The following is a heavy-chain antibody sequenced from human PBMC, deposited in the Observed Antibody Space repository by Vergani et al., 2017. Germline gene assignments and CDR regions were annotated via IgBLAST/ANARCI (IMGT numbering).Heavy chain of an antibody. Sequence: EVQLLESGGGLVQPGGSLRLSCAASGFTFSSYAMSWVRQAPGKGLEWVSAISGSGGSTYYADSVKGRFTISRDNSKNTLYLQMNSLRAEDTAVYYCATTLLSGWYPLPWSVWGQGTLVTVSS. CDR1: GFTFSSYA. CDR3: ATTLLSGWYPLPWSV. CDR2: ISGSGGST. D-gene: IGHD6-19*01. J-gene: IGHJ4*02. V-gene: IGHV3-23*01.